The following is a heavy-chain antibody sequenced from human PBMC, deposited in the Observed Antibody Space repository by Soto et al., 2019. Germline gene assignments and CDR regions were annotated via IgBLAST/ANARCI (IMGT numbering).Heavy chain of an antibody. V-gene: IGHV3-21*01. D-gene: IGHD5-12*01. Sequence: EVQLVESGGGLVKPGGSLRLSCAASGFTFRSYSMNWVRQAPGKGLEWVSSISSSSSYIYYADSVKGRFTISRDNAKNSLYLQMNSLRAEDTAVYYCARGSAFYSGYDSGWFDPWGQGTLVTVSS. CDR1: GFTFRSYS. CDR3: ARGSAFYSGYDSGWFDP. J-gene: IGHJ5*02. CDR2: ISSSSSYI.